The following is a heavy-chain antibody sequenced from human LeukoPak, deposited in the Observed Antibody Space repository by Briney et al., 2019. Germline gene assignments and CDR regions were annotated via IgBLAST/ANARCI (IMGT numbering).Heavy chain of an antibody. D-gene: IGHD5-18*01. J-gene: IGHJ6*02. CDR1: GYTFTSYD. CDR2: INPNSGGT. V-gene: IGHV1-2*04. CDR3: ARDRGYSYGYDSYYYGMDV. Sequence: ASVKVSCKASGYTFTSYDINWVRQAPGQGLEWMGWINPNSGGTNYAQKFQGWVTMTRDTSISTAYMELSRLRSDDTAVYYCARDRGYSYGYDSYYYGMDVWGQGTTVTVSS.